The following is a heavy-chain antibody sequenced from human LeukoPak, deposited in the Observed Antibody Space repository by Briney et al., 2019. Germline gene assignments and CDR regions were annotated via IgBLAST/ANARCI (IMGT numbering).Heavy chain of an antibody. D-gene: IGHD2-2*01. CDR1: GFTFGSYW. CDR3: ARGGFTGTSCPYFDY. V-gene: IGHV3-74*01. CDR2: TSSDEGST. J-gene: IGHJ4*02. Sequence: GGSLRLSCAASGFTFGSYWMHWVRQAPGKGLVWVSRTSSDEGSTSYADSVKGRFTISRDNAKNTLYLKMNSLRAEDTAIYFCARGGFTGTSCPYFDYWGQGTLVTVSS.